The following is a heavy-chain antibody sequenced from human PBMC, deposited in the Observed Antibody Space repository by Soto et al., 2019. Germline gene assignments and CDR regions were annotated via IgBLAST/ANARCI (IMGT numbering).Heavy chain of an antibody. J-gene: IGHJ4*02. V-gene: IGHV3-23*01. Sequence: PGGSLRLSCAASGFTFSSYAMSWVRQAPGKGLEWVSAISGSGGSTYYADSVKGRFTISRDNSKNTLYLQMNSLRAEDTAVYYCVPPPTDEITVLVDYWGQGTLVTVSS. CDR3: VPPPTDEITVLVDY. CDR2: ISGSGGST. D-gene: IGHD3-16*01. CDR1: GFTFSSYA.